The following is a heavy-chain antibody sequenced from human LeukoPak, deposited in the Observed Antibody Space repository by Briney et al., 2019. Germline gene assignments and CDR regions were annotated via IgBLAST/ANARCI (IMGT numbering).Heavy chain of an antibody. CDR3: AKVPAAGSSRPFGMDV. CDR1: GLTFSSYA. D-gene: IGHD6-13*01. CDR2: ISGSGGST. V-gene: IGHV3-23*01. J-gene: IGHJ6*02. Sequence: GGSLRLSCAASGLTFSSYAMSWVRQAPGKGLEWVSAISGSGGSTYYADSVKGRFTISRDNSKNTLYLQMNSLRAEDTAVYYCAKVPAAGSSRPFGMDVWGQGTTVTVSS.